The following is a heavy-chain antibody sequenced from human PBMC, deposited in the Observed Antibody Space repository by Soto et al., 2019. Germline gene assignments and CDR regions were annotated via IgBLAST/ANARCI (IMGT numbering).Heavy chain of an antibody. J-gene: IGHJ6*02. Sequence: QVQLVQSGAEVKKPGASVKVSCKASGYTFTSYGISWVRQAPGQGLEWMGWISAYNGNTNYAQKLQGRVTMTTDTSTSTAYMELRSLRSDETAVYYCARDEYLVLRAMEYYYYYGMDVWGQGTTVTVSS. CDR2: ISAYNGNT. CDR3: ARDEYLVLRAMEYYYYYGMDV. D-gene: IGHD2-2*01. V-gene: IGHV1-18*04. CDR1: GYTFTSYG.